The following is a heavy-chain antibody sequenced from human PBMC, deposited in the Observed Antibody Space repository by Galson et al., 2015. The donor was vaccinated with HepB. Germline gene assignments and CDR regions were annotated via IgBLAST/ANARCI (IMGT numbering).Heavy chain of an antibody. V-gene: IGHV6-1*01. D-gene: IGHD1-1*01. Sequence: CAISGDSVSRNHVAWNWIRQSPSRGLEWLGKTFYWSKWSTDYAVSVKGRITINADTSKNQFSLELNSVTPEDTAVYYCTRDFNWAFDYWDQGTLVTVSS. CDR1: GDSVSRNHVA. CDR3: TRDFNWAFDY. J-gene: IGHJ4*02. CDR2: TFYWSKWST.